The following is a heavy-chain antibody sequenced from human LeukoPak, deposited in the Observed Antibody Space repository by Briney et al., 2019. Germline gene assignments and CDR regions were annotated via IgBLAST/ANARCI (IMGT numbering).Heavy chain of an antibody. V-gene: IGHV3-30*04. Sequence: GGSLRLSCAASGFTFSSYAMHWVRQAPGKGLEWVAVISYDGSNKYYADSVKGRFTISRDNAKNTLYLQMNSLRVEDTAVYYCARDQRSAMSYGLTSGQIDYWGQGTLVTVSS. D-gene: IGHD5-18*01. CDR2: ISYDGSNK. J-gene: IGHJ4*02. CDR1: GFTFSSYA. CDR3: ARDQRSAMSYGLTSGQIDY.